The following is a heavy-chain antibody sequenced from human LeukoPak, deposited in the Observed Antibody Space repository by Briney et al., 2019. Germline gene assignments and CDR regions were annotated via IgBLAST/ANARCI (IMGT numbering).Heavy chain of an antibody. J-gene: IGHJ3*02. V-gene: IGHV4-61*01. CDR2: IYYSGST. D-gene: IGHD6-13*01. CDR1: GGSVSSGSYY. Sequence: SETLSLTYTVSGGSVSSGSYYWSWIRQPPGKGLEWIGYIYYSGSTNYNPSLKSRVTISVDTSKNQFSLKLSSVTAADTAVYYCARGGSSWYSDAFDIWGQGTMVTVSS. CDR3: ARGGSSWYSDAFDI.